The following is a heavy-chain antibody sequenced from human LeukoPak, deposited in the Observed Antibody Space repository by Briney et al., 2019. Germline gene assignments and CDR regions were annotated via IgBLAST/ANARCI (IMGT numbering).Heavy chain of an antibody. CDR3: AREGIAVGGLGY. J-gene: IGHJ4*02. CDR2: IIPIFGTA. CDR1: GGTFSSYT. D-gene: IGHD6-19*01. Sequence: SSVKVSCKASGGTFSSYTISWVRQAPGQGLEWMGRIIPIFGTANYAQKFQGRVTITTDESTSTAYMELSSLRSEDTAVYYCAREGIAVGGLGYWGQGTLVTVSS. V-gene: IGHV1-69*05.